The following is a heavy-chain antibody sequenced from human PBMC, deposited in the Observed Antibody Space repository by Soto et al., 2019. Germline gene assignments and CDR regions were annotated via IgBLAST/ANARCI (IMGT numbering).Heavy chain of an antibody. CDR1: GGSISSSSYS. CDR2: VYFSGNT. CDR3: ARLGYDSSGYPIWFDP. J-gene: IGHJ5*02. V-gene: IGHV4-31*03. D-gene: IGHD3-22*01. Sequence: ASETLSLTCTVSGGSISSSSYSWSWIRQHPGKGLEWIGYVYFSGNTDYNPSLKSRVTISVDTSKKQFSLRLTSVTVADTAVYYCARLGYDSSGYPIWFDPWGQGTLVTLSS.